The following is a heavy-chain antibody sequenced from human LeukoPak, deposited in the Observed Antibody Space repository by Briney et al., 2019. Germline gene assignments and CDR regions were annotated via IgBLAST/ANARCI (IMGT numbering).Heavy chain of an antibody. Sequence: GASVTVSCKASGYIFSDYYLHWVRQAPGQGHEWMGWMNPNSGGTNYAQKFQGRITMTGDTSKDYLELSRLRSDDTAVYYCARDLGSTVIVGGDDFDLWGQGTMVTVSS. V-gene: IGHV1-2*02. D-gene: IGHD2/OR15-2a*01. CDR3: ARDLGSTVIVGGDDFDL. CDR2: MNPNSGGT. J-gene: IGHJ3*01. CDR1: GYIFSDYY.